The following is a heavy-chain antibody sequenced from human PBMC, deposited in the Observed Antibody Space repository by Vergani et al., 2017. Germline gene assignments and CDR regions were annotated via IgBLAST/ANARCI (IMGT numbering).Heavy chain of an antibody. CDR2: ISSSSSYI. V-gene: IGHV3-21*01. J-gene: IGHJ4*02. CDR1: GFTFSSYS. CDR3: ARIGGWYYYDSSGYYYSDY. Sequence: EVQLVESGGGLVKPGGSLRLSCAASGFTFSSYSMNWVRQAPGKGLEWVSSISSSSSYIYYADSVKGRFTISRDNAKNSLYLQMNSLRAEDTAVYYCARIGGWYYYDSSGYYYSDYWGQGTLVTVSS. D-gene: IGHD3-22*01.